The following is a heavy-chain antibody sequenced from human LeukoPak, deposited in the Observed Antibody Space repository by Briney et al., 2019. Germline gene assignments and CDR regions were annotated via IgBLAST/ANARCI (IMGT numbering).Heavy chain of an antibody. D-gene: IGHD3-10*01. CDR1: GYSFSKYW. CDR3: ARSLYYGSGSSNWLDP. CDR2: IYPADSDT. V-gene: IGHV5-51*01. J-gene: IGHJ5*02. Sequence: GESLKISCQASGYSFSKYWIGWVRQMSGKGLEWMGIIYPADSDTTYSPYSEGRVTISADTSITTTYLQWSSLQASDTAMYYCARSLYYGSGSSNWLDPWGQGTLVTVSS.